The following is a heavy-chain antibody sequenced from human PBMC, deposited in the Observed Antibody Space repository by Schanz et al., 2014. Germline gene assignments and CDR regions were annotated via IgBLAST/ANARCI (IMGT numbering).Heavy chain of an antibody. D-gene: IGHD2-2*01. CDR2: VYNNGRT. CDR3: ARGLGYCSSTSCYDPYYYYGMDV. V-gene: IGHV4-59*01. Sequence: QVQLQESGPGLVRPSETLSLTCTVSGASMDNYYWSWIRQPPGKGLEWIGYVYNNGRTYYNPSLKSRVAISVDTSKNQFSLKLTSMTAADTAVYYCARGLGYCSSTSCYDPYYYYGMDVWGQGTTVTVSS. CDR1: GASMDNYY. J-gene: IGHJ6*02.